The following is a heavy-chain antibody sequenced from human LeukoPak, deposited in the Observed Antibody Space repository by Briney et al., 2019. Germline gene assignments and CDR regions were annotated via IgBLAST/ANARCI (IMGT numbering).Heavy chain of an antibody. CDR1: GFTFSSYW. Sequence: PGGSLRLSCAAAGFTFSSYWMPWVRQAAGKGLVWVSRIKSDGSSTSYADSVKGRFTISRDNAKNTVYLQMNSLRVEDTAVYYCARGGYLTYLIDYWGQGTLVTVSS. J-gene: IGHJ4*02. CDR3: ARGGYLTYLIDY. CDR2: IKSDGSST. V-gene: IGHV3-74*01. D-gene: IGHD3-22*01.